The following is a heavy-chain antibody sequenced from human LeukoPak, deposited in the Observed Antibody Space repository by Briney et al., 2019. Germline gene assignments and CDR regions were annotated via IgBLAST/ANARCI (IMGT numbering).Heavy chain of an antibody. CDR1: GFTFSDYY. D-gene: IGHD2-8*02. J-gene: IGHJ4*02. CDR2: ITSSGGST. V-gene: IGHV3-23*01. Sequence: GGSLRLSCAASGFTFSDYYMSWIRQAPGKGLEWVSSITSSGGSTYYADSVKGRFTISRDNSKNTLYLQMSSLRAEDTAVYYCVKDRVLVVELDYWGQGTLVTVSS. CDR3: VKDRVLVVELDY.